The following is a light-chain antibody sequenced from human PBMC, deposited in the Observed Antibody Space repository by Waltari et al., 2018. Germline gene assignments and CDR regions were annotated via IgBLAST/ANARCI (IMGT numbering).Light chain of an antibody. V-gene: IGKV2D-29*02. J-gene: IGKJ1*01. Sequence: DIVMTQTPLSLSVTPGQPASLSCKSSQSLLHTDGKTYLYWYLQKPGQSPQLLIYEVSNRLSGVPDRFRGSGSGTDFTLEISRVEAEDVGVYYCMQSIQFWTFGQGTKVDIK. CDR1: QSLLHTDGKTY. CDR3: MQSIQFWT. CDR2: EVS.